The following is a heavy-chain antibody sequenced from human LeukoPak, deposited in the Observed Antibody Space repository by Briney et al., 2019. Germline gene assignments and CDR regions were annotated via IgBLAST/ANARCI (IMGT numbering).Heavy chain of an antibody. CDR2: INHSGST. CDR3: ARLVSSGWSSYYFDY. D-gene: IGHD6-19*01. CDR1: GGSFSGYY. V-gene: IGHV4-34*01. J-gene: IGHJ4*02. Sequence: SETLSLTCAVYGGSFSGYYWSWIRQPPGKGLEWIGEINHSGSTNYNPSLKSRVTISVDTSKNQFSLKLSSVTAADTAVYYCARLVSSGWSSYYFDYWGQGTLVTVSS.